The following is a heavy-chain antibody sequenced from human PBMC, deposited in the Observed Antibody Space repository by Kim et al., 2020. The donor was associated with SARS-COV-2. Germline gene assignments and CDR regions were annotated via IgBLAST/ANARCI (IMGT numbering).Heavy chain of an antibody. J-gene: IGHJ6*02. CDR3: ARGPYYYGSGSYGV. CDR2: INHSGST. D-gene: IGHD3-10*01. Sequence: SETLSLTCAVYGGSFSGYYWSWIRQPPGKGLEWIGEINHSGSTNYNPSLKSRVTISVDTSKNQFSLRLSSVTAADTAVYYCARGPYYYGSGSYGVWGQGTTVTVSS. CDR1: GGSFSGYY. V-gene: IGHV4-34*01.